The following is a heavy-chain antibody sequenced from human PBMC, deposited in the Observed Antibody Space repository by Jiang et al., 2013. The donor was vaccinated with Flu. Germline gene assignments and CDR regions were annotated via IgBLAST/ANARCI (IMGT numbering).Heavy chain of an antibody. CDR1: GFHFSTTW. CDR3: TTDPRF. Sequence: QLLESGGGLVQPGGSLRLSCAASGFHFSTTWMSWVRQAPGKGPEWVARIKSERDGGTIDHIAPVKGRFTISRDDSEDTVFLQMSSLKLEDTGIYYCTTDPRFWGQGTAVTVSS. V-gene: IGHV3-15*01. CDR2: IKSERDGGTI. J-gene: IGHJ3*01.